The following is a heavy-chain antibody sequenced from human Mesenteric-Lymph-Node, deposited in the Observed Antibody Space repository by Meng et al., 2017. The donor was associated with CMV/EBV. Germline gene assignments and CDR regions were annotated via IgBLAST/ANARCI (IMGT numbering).Heavy chain of an antibody. CDR1: GFSLSTSGVG. D-gene: IGHD6-13*01. CDR3: AHSSGIAAAGPFYFEY. CDR2: IYWDDDK. J-gene: IGHJ4*02. V-gene: IGHV2-5*02. Sequence: HITLYDSGPTLVKPTHTLTLTCTFPGFSLSTSGVGVGWIRQPPGTALEWLALIYWDDDKRYSPSLQSRLTITKDTSKNQLVLTMTNMDPVDTATYYCAHSSGIAAAGPFYFEYWGQGTLVTVSS.